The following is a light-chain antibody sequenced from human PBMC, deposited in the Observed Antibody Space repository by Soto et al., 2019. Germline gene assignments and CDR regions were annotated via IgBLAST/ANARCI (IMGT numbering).Light chain of an antibody. J-gene: IGLJ1*01. Sequence: QSVLTQPASVSGSPGQSIATSCTGTSSDIGAWDYVSWYQQHPGKAPKLMIYDVSNRPSGVSNRFSGSKSGYTASLTISGLQPEDEADYYCSSNKTTDSHVFGTGTKFTVL. V-gene: IGLV2-14*01. CDR1: SSDIGAWDY. CDR2: DVS. CDR3: SSNKTTDSHV.